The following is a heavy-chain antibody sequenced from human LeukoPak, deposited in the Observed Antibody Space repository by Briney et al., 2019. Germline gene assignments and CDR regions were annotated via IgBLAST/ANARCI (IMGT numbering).Heavy chain of an antibody. CDR2: IYYSGST. CDR3: ARGRRITMVVVVISRFGYFDY. V-gene: IGHV4-59*01. Sequence: PSETLSLTCTVSGGSISSYYWSWIRQPPGKGLEWIGNIYYSGSTNYNPSLKSRVTISVDTSKNQFSLKLSSVTAADTAVYFCARGRRITMVVVVISRFGYFDYWGQGTLVTVSS. J-gene: IGHJ4*02. CDR1: GGSISSYY. D-gene: IGHD3-22*01.